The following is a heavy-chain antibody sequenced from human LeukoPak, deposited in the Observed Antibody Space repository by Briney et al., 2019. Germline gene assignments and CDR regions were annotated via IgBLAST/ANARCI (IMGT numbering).Heavy chain of an antibody. D-gene: IGHD6-19*01. Sequence: GGSLRLSCAASGFTFSSYAMSWVRQAPGKGLEWVSVISGSGGGTYYADSVKGRFTIYRDNSKNTLSLQMNSLRAEDTAVYYCAKDLGSSGWYVDYWGQGTLVTVSS. J-gene: IGHJ4*02. V-gene: IGHV3-23*01. CDR3: AKDLGSSGWYVDY. CDR1: GFTFSSYA. CDR2: ISGSGGGT.